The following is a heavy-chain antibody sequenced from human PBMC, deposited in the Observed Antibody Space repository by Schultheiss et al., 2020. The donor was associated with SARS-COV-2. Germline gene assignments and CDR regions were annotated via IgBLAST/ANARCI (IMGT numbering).Heavy chain of an antibody. CDR2: INHSGST. Sequence: SETLSLTCAVYGGSFSGYYWSWIRQPPGKGLEWIGEINHSGSTNYNPSLKSRVTMSVDTSKNQFSLKLSSVTAADTAVYYCARVITIFGVVTLGRASRFDPWGQGTLVTVSS. V-gene: IGHV4-34*01. D-gene: IGHD3-3*01. J-gene: IGHJ5*02. CDR3: ARVITIFGVVTLGRASRFDP. CDR1: GGSFSGYY.